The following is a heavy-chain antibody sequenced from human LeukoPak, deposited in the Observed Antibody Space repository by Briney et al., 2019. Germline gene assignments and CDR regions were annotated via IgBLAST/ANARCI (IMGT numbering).Heavy chain of an antibody. D-gene: IGHD6-13*01. J-gene: IGHJ4*02. V-gene: IGHV3-21*01. CDR1: GFTLSSYH. Sequence: PGGSLRLSCEASGFTLSSYHMNWVRQAPGKGLEWVSSISTSSTYIYYADSMKGRFTISRDNAKNSLYLQMNSLRAEDTAVYYCARGLTAVGTQAPNFDYWGQGTLVTVSS. CDR3: ARGLTAVGTQAPNFDY. CDR2: ISTSSTYI.